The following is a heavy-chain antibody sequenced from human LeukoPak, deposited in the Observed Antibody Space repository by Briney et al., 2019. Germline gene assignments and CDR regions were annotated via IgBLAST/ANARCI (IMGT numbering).Heavy chain of an antibody. CDR2: IYYSGST. CDR1: GGSISSNSYY. CDR3: ARHSGYDLFDY. D-gene: IGHD5-12*01. Sequence: SETLSLTCAVSGGSISSNSYYWGWIRQPPGKGLEWIGSIYYSGSTYYNPSLKSRVTISVDTSKNQFSLKLSSVTAADTAVYYCARHSGYDLFDYWGQGTLVTVPS. J-gene: IGHJ4*02. V-gene: IGHV4-39*01.